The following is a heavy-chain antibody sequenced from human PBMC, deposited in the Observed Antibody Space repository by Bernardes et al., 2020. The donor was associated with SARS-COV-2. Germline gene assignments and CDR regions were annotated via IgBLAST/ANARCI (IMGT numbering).Heavy chain of an antibody. Sequence: GGSLRLSCAASGFTFSSYWMSWVRQAPGEGLEWVANTKQAGSEKYYVDSVKGRFTISRDNAKNSLYLQMNSLRAEDTAVYYCARDWSQYQLLSFWYFDLWGRGTLVTVSS. J-gene: IGHJ2*01. CDR2: TKQAGSEK. CDR1: GFTFSSYW. D-gene: IGHD2-2*01. V-gene: IGHV3-7*01. CDR3: ARDWSQYQLLSFWYFDL.